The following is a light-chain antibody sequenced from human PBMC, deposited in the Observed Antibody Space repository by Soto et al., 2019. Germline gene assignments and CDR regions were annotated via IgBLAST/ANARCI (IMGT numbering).Light chain of an antibody. V-gene: IGLV2-14*01. CDR1: IHYDF. CDR2: EVS. CDR3: GSYTSSSNYV. J-gene: IGLJ1*01. Sequence: QSALTQPASVSGSPGQAITISCTGYIHYDFVSWYQQHPGTPPKLVIYEVSNRPSGTSDRFSGSKSGHTASLTISGLQTEDEAVYYCGSYTSSSNYVFXTGTKVTVL.